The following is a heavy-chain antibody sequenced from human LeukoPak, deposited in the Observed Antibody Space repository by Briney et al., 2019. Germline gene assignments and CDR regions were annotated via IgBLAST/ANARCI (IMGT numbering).Heavy chain of an antibody. CDR2: IYYSGST. D-gene: IGHD3-22*01. J-gene: IGHJ3*02. V-gene: IGHV4-59*12. Sequence: SETLSLTCTVSGGSISSYYWSWIRQPPGKGLEWIGYIYYSGSTNYNPSLKSRVTISVDKSNNQFSLKLSSVTAADTAVYYCARTYYYDSSGPTSGAFDIWGQGTMVTVSS. CDR1: GGSISSYY. CDR3: ARTYYYDSSGPTSGAFDI.